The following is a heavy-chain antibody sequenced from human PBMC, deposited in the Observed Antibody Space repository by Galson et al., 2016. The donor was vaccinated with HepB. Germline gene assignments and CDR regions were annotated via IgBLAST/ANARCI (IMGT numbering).Heavy chain of an antibody. CDR3: ARMYSSGWFDQ. Sequence: CTVSGGSISSGGYYWSWIRQHPGKGLEWIGYIYYSGSTYYKPSLKSRVTISVDTSKNQFSLKLSSVTAADTAVYYCARMYSSGWFDQWGQGTLVTVSS. V-gene: IGHV4-31*03. J-gene: IGHJ5*02. CDR2: IYYSGST. D-gene: IGHD6-19*01. CDR1: GGSISSGGYY.